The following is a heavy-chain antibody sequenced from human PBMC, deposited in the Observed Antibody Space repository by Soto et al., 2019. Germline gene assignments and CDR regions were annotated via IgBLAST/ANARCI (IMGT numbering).Heavy chain of an antibody. CDR2: INPSGGTT. V-gene: IGHV1-46*03. J-gene: IGHJ4*02. CDR3: ARGEPHSSGWNFDY. Sequence: QVQLVQSGAEVKKPGASVKVSCTASGYPLTGNYIHWVRQGPGEGLEWMGKINPSGGTTRYGQKFRGRVSMTRDTSTSTVYMEMSSLRSDATAVYYCARGEPHSSGWNFDYWGQGTLVIVSP. D-gene: IGHD6-19*01. CDR1: GYPLTGNY.